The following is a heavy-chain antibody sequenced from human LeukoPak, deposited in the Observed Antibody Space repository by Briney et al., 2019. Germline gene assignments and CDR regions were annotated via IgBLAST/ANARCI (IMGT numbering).Heavy chain of an antibody. CDR3: AKAGRYWDFDY. V-gene: IGHV3-23*01. D-gene: IGHD1-26*01. Sequence: GGSLRLSCAASEFTFSSFAMSWVRQAPGKGLEWVSGISGSGGSTYYADSVKGRFTISRDNSKNTLYVQMNSLRAEDTAVYYCAKAGRYWDFDYWGQGTLSPSPQ. J-gene: IGHJ4*02. CDR1: EFTFSSFA. CDR2: ISGSGGST.